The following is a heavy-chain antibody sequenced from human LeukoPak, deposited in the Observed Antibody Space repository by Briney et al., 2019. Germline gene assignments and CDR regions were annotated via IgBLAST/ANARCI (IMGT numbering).Heavy chain of an antibody. CDR2: ISYDGNIK. V-gene: IGHV3-30-3*01. D-gene: IGHD3-3*01. Sequence: PGGSLRLSCAASGFTFSSYAIHWVRQAPGKGLEWVALISYDGNIKYFADSVKGRFTISRDNSKNTLYLQMSSLRVADTAVYYCANLGDTFYDFWSGYLSAPWGQGTLVTVSS. CDR3: ANLGDTFYDFWSGYLSAP. CDR1: GFTFSSYA. J-gene: IGHJ5*02.